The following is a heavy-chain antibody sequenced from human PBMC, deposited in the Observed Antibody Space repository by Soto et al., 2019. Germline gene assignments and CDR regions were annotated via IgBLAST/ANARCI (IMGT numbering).Heavy chain of an antibody. Sequence: ASVKVSCKASGYTFTSYYMHWVRQAPGQGLEWMGIINPSGGRTSYAQKFQGRVTMTRDTSTSTVYMELSSLRSEDTAVYYGARARLVTFAAFDIWGQGTMVTVSS. J-gene: IGHJ3*02. D-gene: IGHD3-9*01. V-gene: IGHV1-46*03. CDR2: INPSGGRT. CDR1: GYTFTSYY. CDR3: ARARLVTFAAFDI.